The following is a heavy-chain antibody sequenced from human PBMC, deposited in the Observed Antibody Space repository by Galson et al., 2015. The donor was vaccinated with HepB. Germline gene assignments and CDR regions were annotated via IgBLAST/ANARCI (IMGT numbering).Heavy chain of an antibody. CDR2: IRSKAYGGTT. CDR1: GFTFGDYA. CDR3: TRDRMLGDSWSGYSYYFDY. D-gene: IGHD3-3*01. Sequence: SLRLSCAASGFTFGDYAMSWFRQAPGKGLEWVGFIRSKAYGGTTEYAASVKGRFTISRDDSKSIAYLQMNSLKTEDTAVYYCTRDRMLGDSWSGYSYYFDYWGQGTLVTVSS. J-gene: IGHJ4*02. V-gene: IGHV3-49*03.